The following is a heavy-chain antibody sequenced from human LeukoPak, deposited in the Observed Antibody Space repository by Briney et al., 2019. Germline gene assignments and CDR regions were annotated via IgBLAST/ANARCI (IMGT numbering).Heavy chain of an antibody. Sequence: ASVTVSCKASGYTFIAYYIHWVRQAPGQGLEWMGRINPNSGDTDYAQKFQGRIIMSRDTSTSTVYMELSSLRSDDTAVYYCARTAARRFDYWGQGTLVTVSS. V-gene: IGHV1-2*06. CDR3: ARTAARRFDY. CDR2: INPNSGDT. D-gene: IGHD6-6*01. CDR1: GYTFIAYY. J-gene: IGHJ4*02.